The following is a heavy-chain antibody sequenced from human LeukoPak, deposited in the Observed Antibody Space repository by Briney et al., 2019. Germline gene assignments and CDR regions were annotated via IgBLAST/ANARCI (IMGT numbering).Heavy chain of an antibody. D-gene: IGHD3-10*01. CDR3: ARVLTYYYGSGSPSYYYYYYGMDV. CDR1: GFPFNEYY. V-gene: IGHV3-11*05. J-gene: IGHJ6*02. CDR2: LYSSSSYT. Sequence: GSLELSFAASGFPFNEYYLSWLRQAPGKGLEWVSYLYSSSSYTNYADSVKGRFTISRDNAKNSLYLQMNSLRAEDTAVYYCARVLTYYYGSGSPSYYYYYYGMDVWGRGTTVTVSS.